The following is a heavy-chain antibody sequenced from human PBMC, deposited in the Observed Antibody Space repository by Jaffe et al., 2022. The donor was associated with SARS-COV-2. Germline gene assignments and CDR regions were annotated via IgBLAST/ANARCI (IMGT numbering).Heavy chain of an antibody. D-gene: IGHD1-26*01. J-gene: IGHJ4*02. Sequence: QLQLHESGPGLVKPSETLSLTCTVSGDSISRSDYYWAWIRQPPGKGLEWIASIYYSGSTYYNQALKSRVTISVDTSKNQFSLRMTSVTAADTAVYYCARRRGAYLDSWGQGTLVTVSS. CDR1: GDSISRSDYY. CDR2: IYYSGST. V-gene: IGHV4-39*01. CDR3: ARRRGAYLDS.